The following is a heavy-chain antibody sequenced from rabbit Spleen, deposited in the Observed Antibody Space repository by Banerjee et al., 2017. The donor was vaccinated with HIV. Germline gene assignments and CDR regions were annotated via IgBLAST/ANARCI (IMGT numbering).Heavy chain of an antibody. CDR3: VRGASSSGYYNL. Sequence: QSLEESGGGLVQPEGSLTLTCKASGFDFSSSYYMCWVRQAPGKGLEWIGYIDPVFGSTYYATWVNGRFTISSHNAQNTLYLQLNSLTVADTATYFCVRGASSSGYYNLWGQGTLVTVS. CDR2: IDPVFGST. J-gene: IGHJ4*01. V-gene: IGHV1S43*01. D-gene: IGHD1-1*01. CDR1: GFDFSSSYY.